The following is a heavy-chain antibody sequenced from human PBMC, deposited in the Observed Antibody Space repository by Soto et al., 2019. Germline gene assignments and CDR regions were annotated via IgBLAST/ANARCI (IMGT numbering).Heavy chain of an antibody. Sequence: GESLRISWQCSGDNFATSWIGWGRQMPGKGLEWMGIIYPADSDTRYSPSFQGQVTISADKSIGTAYLQWSSLKAADTAMYYCARSVYSSHRMGGWGKGNKVAVYS. CDR1: GDNFATSW. CDR3: ARSVYSSHRMGG. CDR2: IYPADSDT. V-gene: IGHV5-51*01. J-gene: IGHJ6*04. D-gene: IGHD2-8*01.